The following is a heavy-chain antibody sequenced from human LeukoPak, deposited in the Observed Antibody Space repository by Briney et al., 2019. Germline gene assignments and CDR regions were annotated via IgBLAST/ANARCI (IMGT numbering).Heavy chain of an antibody. CDR1: GYTFTSYG. CDR3: ARARYCSSTSCYRDFDY. D-gene: IGHD2-2*01. CDR2: ISAYNGNT. J-gene: IGHJ4*02. Sequence: ASVKVSCKASGYTFTSYGISWVRQAPGQGLEWMGWISAYNGNTNYAQKLQGRVTMTTDTSTSTAYMELRSLRSDDTAVYYCARARYCSSTSCYRDFDYWGQGTLVTVSS. V-gene: IGHV1-18*01.